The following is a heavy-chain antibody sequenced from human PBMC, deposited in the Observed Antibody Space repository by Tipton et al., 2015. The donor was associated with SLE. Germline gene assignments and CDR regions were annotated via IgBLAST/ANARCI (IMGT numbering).Heavy chain of an antibody. V-gene: IGHV4-4*08. CDR2: IYSSGST. J-gene: IGHJ2*01. D-gene: IGHD2-15*01. CDR1: GGSIRSYS. CDR3: ARDKYCSGGSCFDWYLDL. Sequence: TLSLTCTVSGGSIRSYSWSWIRQPPGKGLEWIGDIYSSGSTNYNPSLKSRVTISVDTSENQFSLKLNSVTAADTAVYYCARDKYCSGGSCFDWYLDLWGRGTLVTVSS.